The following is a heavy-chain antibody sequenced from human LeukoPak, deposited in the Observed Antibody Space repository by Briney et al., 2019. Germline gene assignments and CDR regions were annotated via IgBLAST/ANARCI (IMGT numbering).Heavy chain of an antibody. V-gene: IGHV1-69*05. Sequence: SVKVSCKASGGTFSSYAISWVRQAPEQGLEWMGGIIPIFGTANYAQKFQGRVTITTDESTSTAYMELSGLRSEDTAVYYCARDLGDGYNYGEGSAFDYWGQGTLVTVSS. CDR1: GGTFSSYA. CDR2: IIPIFGTA. J-gene: IGHJ4*02. CDR3: ARDLGDGYNYGEGSAFDY. D-gene: IGHD5-24*01.